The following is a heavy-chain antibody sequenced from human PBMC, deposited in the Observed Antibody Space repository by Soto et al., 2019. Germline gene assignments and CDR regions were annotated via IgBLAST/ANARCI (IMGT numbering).Heavy chain of an antibody. V-gene: IGHV3-23*01. CDR2: ISGSGGST. CDR1: GFTFSSYA. D-gene: IGHD6-13*01. J-gene: IGHJ4*02. Sequence: SLRLSCAASGFTFSSYAMSWVRQAPGKGLEWVSAISGSGGSTYYADSVKGRFTISRDNSKNTLYLQMNSLRAEGTAVYYCAKDPSSWYESPFDYWGQGTLVTV. CDR3: AKDPSSWYESPFDY.